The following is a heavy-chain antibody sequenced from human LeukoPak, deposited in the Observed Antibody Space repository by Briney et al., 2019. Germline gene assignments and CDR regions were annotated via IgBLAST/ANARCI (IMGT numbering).Heavy chain of an antibody. CDR2: ISYDGSNK. J-gene: IGHJ4*02. Sequence: PGRFLRLSCAASGFTFSSYGMHWVRQAPGKGLEWVAVISYDGSNKYYADSVKGRFTISRDNSKNTLYLQMNSLRAEDTAVYYCAKERYKYCSSTSCLEGPPYFDYWGQGTLVTVSS. D-gene: IGHD2-2*01. CDR3: AKERYKYCSSTSCLEGPPYFDY. V-gene: IGHV3-30*18. CDR1: GFTFSSYG.